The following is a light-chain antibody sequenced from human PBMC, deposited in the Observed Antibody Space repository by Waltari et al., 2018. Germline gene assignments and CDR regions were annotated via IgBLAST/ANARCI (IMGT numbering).Light chain of an antibody. V-gene: IGLV3-25*03. CDR3: QSSDSGAISAV. Sequence: SDELTQSPSVSVSLGQTARISCSGDALPRQYSYWYQQRAGQAPVLIIYKDTQRPSGIPERCSGSSSGTTVTLTISEVQAEDEAVYFCQSSDSGAISAVFGAGTKLTVL. J-gene: IGLJ2*01. CDR1: ALPRQY. CDR2: KDT.